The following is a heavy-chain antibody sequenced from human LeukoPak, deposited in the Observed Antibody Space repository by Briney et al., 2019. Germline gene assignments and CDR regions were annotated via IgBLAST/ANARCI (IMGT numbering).Heavy chain of an antibody. CDR3: ARGRRQLVRSWGY. Sequence: SETLSLTCTVSSGSISSSNYYWSWIRQPAGKGLEWIGRISTIGSTNYNPSLNSRVTISIDTSKNQFSLKLTSVTAADTAVYYCARGRRQLVRSWGYWGQGTLVTVSS. CDR2: ISTIGST. CDR1: SGSISSSNYY. J-gene: IGHJ4*02. V-gene: IGHV4-61*02. D-gene: IGHD6-13*01.